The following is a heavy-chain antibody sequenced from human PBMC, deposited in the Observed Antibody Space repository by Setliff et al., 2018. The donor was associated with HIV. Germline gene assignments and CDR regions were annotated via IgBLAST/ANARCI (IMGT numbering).Heavy chain of an antibody. CDR2: ISAYNGNT. D-gene: IGHD2-2*01. V-gene: IGHV1-18*01. Sequence: ASVKVSCKASGYTFTSYGISWVRQAPGQGLEWMGWISAYNGNTNYAQKLQGRVTMTTDTSTSTAYMELRSLRSDDTAVYYCARDPSLYCSSTSCSPHWFDPWGQGTLVTVSS. J-gene: IGHJ5*02. CDR3: ARDPSLYCSSTSCSPHWFDP. CDR1: GYTFTSYG.